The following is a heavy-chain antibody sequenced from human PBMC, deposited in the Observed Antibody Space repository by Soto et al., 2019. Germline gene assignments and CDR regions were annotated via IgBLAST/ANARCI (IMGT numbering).Heavy chain of an antibody. J-gene: IGHJ4*02. Sequence: SGPTLVNPTQTLTVTCPFSGFSLSTRGAGVGWLRQSPGTAPAWLALIPWKDEQRDTPGLTSSLTLTKDTAKNQVVITRTALGPVDTATYFCAHRYGGNYYRWYFDSWGQGTRVTVSS. D-gene: IGHD1-26*01. V-gene: IGHV2-5*01. CDR3: AHRYGGNYYRWYFDS. CDR1: GFSLSTRGAG. CDR2: IPWKDEQ.